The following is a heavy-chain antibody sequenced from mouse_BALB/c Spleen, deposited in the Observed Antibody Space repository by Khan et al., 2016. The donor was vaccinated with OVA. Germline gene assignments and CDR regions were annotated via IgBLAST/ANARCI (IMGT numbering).Heavy chain of an antibody. Sequence: EVAPVESGGDSVKPGGSLKLFRAASGFTFSSYSMSWVRQTAEKRLEWDASISSGGDYNYYPDRVKGRFTISRDNAKNTLYQQISLLTSEATAMYYCADHFSASFAYWGQGTLVTVSA. V-gene: IGHV5-6*01. CDR3: ADHFSASFAY. CDR1: GFTFSSYS. D-gene: IGHD6-2*01. CDR2: ISSGGDYN. J-gene: IGHJ3*01.